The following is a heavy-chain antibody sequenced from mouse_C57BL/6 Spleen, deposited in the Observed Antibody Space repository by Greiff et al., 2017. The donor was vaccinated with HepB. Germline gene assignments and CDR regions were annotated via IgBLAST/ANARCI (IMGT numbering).Heavy chain of an antibody. Sequence: VKLQESGPGLVAPSQSLSITCTVSGFSLTSYAISWVRQPPGKGLEWLGVIWTGGGTNYNSALKSRLSISKDNSKSQVFLKMNSLQTDDTARYYCARKITTVVADYWYFDVWGTGTTVTVSS. CDR1: GFSLTSYA. D-gene: IGHD1-1*01. CDR3: ARKITTVVADYWYFDV. J-gene: IGHJ1*03. CDR2: IWTGGGT. V-gene: IGHV2-9-1*01.